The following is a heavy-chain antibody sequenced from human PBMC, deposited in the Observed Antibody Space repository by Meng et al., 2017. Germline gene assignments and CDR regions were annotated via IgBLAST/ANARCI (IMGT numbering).Heavy chain of an antibody. J-gene: IGHJ5*02. D-gene: IGHD4-11*01. CDR1: GFTVSSNY. V-gene: IGHV3-53*04. CDR3: ARAPFHDYSNYIGGNYMWFDP. Sequence: GESLKISCAASGFTVSSNYMSWVRQAPGKGLEWVSVIYSGGSTYYADSVKGRFTISRHNSKNTLYLQMNSLRAEDTAVYYCARAPFHDYSNYIGGNYMWFDPWGQGTLVTVSS. CDR2: IYSGGST.